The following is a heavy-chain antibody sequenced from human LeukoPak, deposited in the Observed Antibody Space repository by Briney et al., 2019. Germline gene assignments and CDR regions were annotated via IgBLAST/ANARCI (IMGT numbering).Heavy chain of an antibody. Sequence: PGRSLRLSCAASGFTFSSYGMHWVRQAPGKGLEWVAVISYDGSNKYYADSVKGRFTISRDNSKNTLYLQMNSLRAEDTAVYYCAKDMGRWELPFDYWGQGTLVTVSS. CDR2: ISYDGSNK. J-gene: IGHJ4*02. CDR1: GFTFSSYG. CDR3: AKDMGRWELPFDY. V-gene: IGHV3-30*18. D-gene: IGHD1-26*01.